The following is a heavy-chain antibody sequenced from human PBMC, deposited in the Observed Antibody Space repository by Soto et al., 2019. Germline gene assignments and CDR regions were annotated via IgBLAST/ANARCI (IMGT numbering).Heavy chain of an antibody. CDR3: ARVGTVAGTDDY. CDR2: IYYSGST. V-gene: IGHV4-59*01. CDR1: GGSISSFY. Sequence: SETLSLTCSVSGGSISSFYWTWIRQPPGKGLEWIGYIYYSGSTNYNPSLKSRVTFSVDTSKNQFSLKLRSVTAADTAVYYCARVGTVAGTDDYWGQGTQVTVSS. D-gene: IGHD6-19*01. J-gene: IGHJ4*02.